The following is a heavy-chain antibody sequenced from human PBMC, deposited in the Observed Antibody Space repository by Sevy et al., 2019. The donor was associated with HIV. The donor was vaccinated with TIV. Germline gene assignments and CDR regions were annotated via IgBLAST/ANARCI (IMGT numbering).Heavy chain of an antibody. V-gene: IGHV3-21*03. Sequence: GGSLRLSCAASGFTFSSYSMNWVRQAPGKGLEWVSSISCSSSYIYYADSVKGRFTISRDNAKNSLYLQMNSLRAEDTAVYYCARDYSSSWYLCALTQPDYWGQGTLVTVSS. D-gene: IGHD6-13*01. J-gene: IGHJ4*02. CDR2: ISCSSSYI. CDR1: GFTFSSYS. CDR3: ARDYSSSWYLCALTQPDY.